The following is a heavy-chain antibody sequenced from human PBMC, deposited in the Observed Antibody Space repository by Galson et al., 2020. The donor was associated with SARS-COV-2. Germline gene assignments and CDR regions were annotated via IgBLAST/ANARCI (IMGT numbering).Heavy chain of an antibody. Sequence: GGSLRLSCAASGFTFTKYAMAWIRQAPGKGLEWVSSIMYSGDITFYADSVKGRFTVSRDNSKNTLFLQMHSLRTEDTAIYYCATGGDFDAWGQGTLITVSS. J-gene: IGHJ4*02. V-gene: IGHV3-23*01. CDR2: IMYSGDIT. CDR3: ATGGDFDA. CDR1: GFTFTKYA. D-gene: IGHD3-10*01.